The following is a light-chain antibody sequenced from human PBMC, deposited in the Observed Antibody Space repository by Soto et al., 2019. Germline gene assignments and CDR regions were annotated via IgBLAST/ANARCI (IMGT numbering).Light chain of an antibody. Sequence: ETVLTQSPGTLSLSPGERATLSCRASQSVTNNYLAWYQQKPGQAPRLLIYGISSRAAGIPDRFSGSGSGTDFTLTISRLEAEDFAVYYCQQYGDSPRVFGQGTKVDIK. J-gene: IGKJ1*01. V-gene: IGKV3-20*01. CDR1: QSVTNNY. CDR3: QQYGDSPRV. CDR2: GIS.